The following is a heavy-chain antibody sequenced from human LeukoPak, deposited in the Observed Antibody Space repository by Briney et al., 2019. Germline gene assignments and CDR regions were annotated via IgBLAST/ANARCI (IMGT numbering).Heavy chain of an antibody. V-gene: IGHV4-31*03. J-gene: IGHJ6*04. Sequence: SETLSLTCTVSGGSISSGGYYWSWIRQHPGKGLEWIGYIYYSGSTYYNPSLKSRVTISVDTSKNQFSLKLSSVTAADTAVYYCARGRSTVTTRVYYGMHVWGKGTTVTVSS. CDR3: ARGRSTVTTRVYYGMHV. CDR1: GGSISSGGYY. D-gene: IGHD4-17*01. CDR2: IYYSGST.